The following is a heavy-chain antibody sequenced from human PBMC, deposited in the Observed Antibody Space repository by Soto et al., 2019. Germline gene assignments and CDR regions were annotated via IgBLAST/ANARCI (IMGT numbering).Heavy chain of an antibody. CDR3: ARSGRGYYYYYGMDV. V-gene: IGHV1-69*13. CDR2: IIPIFGTA. CDR1: GYTFTSYG. Sequence: SVKVSCKASGYTFTSYGISWVRQAPGQGLEWMGGIIPIFGTANYAQKFQGRVTITADESTSTAYMELSSLRSEDTAVYYCARSGRGYYYYYGMDVWGQGTTVTVSS. J-gene: IGHJ6*02. D-gene: IGHD1-1*01.